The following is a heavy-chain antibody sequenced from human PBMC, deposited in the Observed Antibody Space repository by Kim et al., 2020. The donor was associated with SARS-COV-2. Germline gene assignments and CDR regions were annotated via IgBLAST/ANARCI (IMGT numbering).Heavy chain of an antibody. J-gene: IGHJ6*01. D-gene: IGHD3-10*01. V-gene: IGHV3-23*01. CDR1: GFTFSNFA. CDR2: ISGSGGDT. CDR3: AKTLTSRYYKFIMDV. Sequence: GGSLRLSCAASGFTFSNFAMSWLRQAPGKGLEWVSTISGSGGDTYYADSVKGLFSITKDNSKNTLYLQFNSLRAEDTAVYYCAKTLTSRYYKFIMDVWGQGATVTVS.